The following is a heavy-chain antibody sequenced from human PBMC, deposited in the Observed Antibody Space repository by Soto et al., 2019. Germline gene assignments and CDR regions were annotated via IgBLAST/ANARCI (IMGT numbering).Heavy chain of an antibody. CDR3: ARDHPHSYGIYYFDY. CDR1: GGSITNYY. V-gene: IGHV4-59*01. D-gene: IGHD5-18*01. CDR2: IYSSGST. J-gene: IGHJ4*02. Sequence: SETLSLTCTFSGGSITNYYWSWIRQPPGKGLEWIGYIYSSGSTNYNPSLKSRVTISADTSKNQVSLKLTSVTAADTAVYYCARDHPHSYGIYYFDYWGQGTMVTVSS.